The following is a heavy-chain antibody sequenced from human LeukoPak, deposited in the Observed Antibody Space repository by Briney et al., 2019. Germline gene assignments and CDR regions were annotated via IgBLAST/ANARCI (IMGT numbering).Heavy chain of an antibody. CDR2: IYSGGAT. CDR1: GFSVSSNY. D-gene: IGHD6-13*01. Sequence: PGGSLRLSCATSGFSVSSNYMTWFRPAPGKRLEWVSLIYSGGATNYADAVKGRLTISRDTSKNTLYLQMNSLRAEDTAVYYCAASTIAAAGVLFDYWGQGTLVTVSS. CDR3: AASTIAAAGVLFDY. J-gene: IGHJ4*02. V-gene: IGHV3-53*01.